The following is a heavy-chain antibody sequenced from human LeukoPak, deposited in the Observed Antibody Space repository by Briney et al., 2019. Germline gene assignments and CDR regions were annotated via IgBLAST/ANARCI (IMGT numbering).Heavy chain of an antibody. Sequence: GGSLRLSCAASGFTFSSYWMHWVRQAPGKGLVWVSRIDSFGSSAAYAESVKGRFTVSRDNAKNTLYLQMNSLRAEDTAVYYCARESGITMLRGAHTPWGQGILVTVSS. CDR3: ARESGITMLRGAHTP. CDR2: IDSFGSSA. CDR1: GFTFSSYW. J-gene: IGHJ5*02. D-gene: IGHD3-10*01. V-gene: IGHV3-74*03.